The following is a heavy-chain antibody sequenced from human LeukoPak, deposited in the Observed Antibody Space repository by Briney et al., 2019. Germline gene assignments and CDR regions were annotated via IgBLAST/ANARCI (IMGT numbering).Heavy chain of an antibody. CDR3: AKDSIVVVIAATRGLDY. D-gene: IGHD2-15*01. CDR2: ISGSGTST. J-gene: IGHJ4*02. V-gene: IGHV3-23*01. CDR1: GFTFSSYA. Sequence: GGSLRLSCAASGFTFSSYAMSWVRQAPGKGLEWISAISGSGTSTYYADSVKGRFTISRDNSKDTLYLQMNSLRAEDTAVYYCAKDSIVVVIAATRGLDYWGQGILVTGSS.